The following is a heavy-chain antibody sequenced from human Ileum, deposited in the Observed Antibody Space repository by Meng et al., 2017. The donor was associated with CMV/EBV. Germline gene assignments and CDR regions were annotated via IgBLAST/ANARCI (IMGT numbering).Heavy chain of an antibody. D-gene: IGHD2-15*01. Sequence: GESLKISCALSGFTLSSHSMHWIRQAPGAGLEYLSVISSTGSSTYYVDSVKGRFTISRDTSKNTLYLQMNSLRAEDTAVYYCAKEGSGPYYYYGMDVWGQGTTVTVSS. V-gene: IGHV3-64*02. CDR2: ISSTGSST. J-gene: IGHJ6*02. CDR1: GFTLSSHS. CDR3: AKEGSGPYYYYGMDV.